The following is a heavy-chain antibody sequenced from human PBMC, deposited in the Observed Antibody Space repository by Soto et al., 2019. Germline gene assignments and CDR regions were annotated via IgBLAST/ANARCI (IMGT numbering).Heavy chain of an antibody. CDR2: TYYRSKWYY. J-gene: IGHJ4*01. CDR1: GDTVSSNSAG. CDR3: ARGEQYSGRIFDY. Sequence: PSQTLSLTCAITGDTVSSNSAGWSWVRQSPSRGLEWLGRTYYRSKWYYEYAVSVRGRITINPDTSKNQYSLQLNSVTPEDTAVYFCARGEQYSGRIFDYWGQGTLVTVSS. V-gene: IGHV6-1*01. D-gene: IGHD1-26*01.